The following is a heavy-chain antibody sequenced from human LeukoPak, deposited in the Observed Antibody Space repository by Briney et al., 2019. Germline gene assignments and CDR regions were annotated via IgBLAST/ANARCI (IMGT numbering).Heavy chain of an antibody. CDR3: ARHLWQITARPWFAP. D-gene: IGHD3-10*01. V-gene: IGHV4-39*01. Sequence: SETLSLTCSVSGGSISSGSDYWGWIRQPPGKGLEWIGTIYYSGATYYNPSLNSRVTMSVDTSKNQFSLKVRSVIAADTALYYCARHLWQITARPWFAPWGPGTLVTVSS. CDR1: GGSISSGSDY. CDR2: IYYSGAT. J-gene: IGHJ5*02.